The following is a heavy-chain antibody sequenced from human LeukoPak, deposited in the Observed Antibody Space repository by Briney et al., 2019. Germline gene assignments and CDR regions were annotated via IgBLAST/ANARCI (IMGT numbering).Heavy chain of an antibody. CDR1: GFTFSSYW. CDR2: IKQDGSEK. J-gene: IGHJ6*02. D-gene: IGHD6-13*01. Sequence: GGSLRLSCAASGFTFSSYWMSWVRQAPGKGLEWVANIKQDGSEKYYVDSVKGRFTISRDNAKNSLYLQMNSLRAEDTAVYYCARPSSRSSWYLGMDVWGQGTTVSVSS. CDR3: ARPSSRSSWYLGMDV. V-gene: IGHV3-7*05.